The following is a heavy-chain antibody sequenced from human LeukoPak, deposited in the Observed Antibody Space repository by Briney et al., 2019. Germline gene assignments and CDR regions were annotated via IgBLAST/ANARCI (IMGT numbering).Heavy chain of an antibody. J-gene: IGHJ4*02. CDR3: ARSLRWDSGYDKTYCGGDCYPEPSFDY. CDR1: GYTFTGHY. V-gene: IGHV1-2*02. CDR2: INPNSGGT. Sequence: ASVKVSCKASGYTFTGHYMHWVRQAPGQGLEWMGWINPNSGGTNYAQKFQGRVTMTRDTSISTAYMELSRLRSDDTAVYYCARSLRWDSGYDKTYCGGDCYPEPSFDYWGQGTLVTVSS. D-gene: IGHD2-21*02.